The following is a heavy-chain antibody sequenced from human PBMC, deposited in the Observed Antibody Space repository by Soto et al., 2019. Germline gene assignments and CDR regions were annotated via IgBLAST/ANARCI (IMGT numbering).Heavy chain of an antibody. CDR3: ARAPGHDFWSGYFYMDV. Sequence: QVQLVESGGGVVQPGRSLRLSCAASGFTFSSYGMHWVRQAPGKGLEWVAVIWYDGSNKYYADSVKGRFTISRDNSKNTLYLQMNSLRAEDTAVYYCARAPGHDFWSGYFYMDVWGKGTTVTVSS. D-gene: IGHD3-3*01. CDR2: IWYDGSNK. V-gene: IGHV3-33*01. CDR1: GFTFSSYG. J-gene: IGHJ6*03.